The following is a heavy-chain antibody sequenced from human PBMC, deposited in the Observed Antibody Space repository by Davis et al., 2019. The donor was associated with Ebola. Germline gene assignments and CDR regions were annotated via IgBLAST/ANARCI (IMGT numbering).Heavy chain of an antibody. CDR3: ARKGYCSSTSCYYYYYYYGMDV. Sequence: SVKVSCKASGGTFSSYAISWVRQAPGQGLEWMGGIIPIFGTANYAQKFQGRVTITADESTSTAYMELSSLRSEDTAVYYCARKGYCSSTSCYYYYYYYGMDVWGQGTTVTVSS. J-gene: IGHJ6*02. CDR2: IIPIFGTA. D-gene: IGHD2-2*01. V-gene: IGHV1-69*13. CDR1: GGTFSSYA.